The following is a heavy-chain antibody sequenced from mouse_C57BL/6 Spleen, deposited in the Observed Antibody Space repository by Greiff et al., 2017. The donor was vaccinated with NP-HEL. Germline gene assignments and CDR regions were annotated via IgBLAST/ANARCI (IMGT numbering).Heavy chain of an antibody. CDR1: GYSFTSYY. V-gene: IGHV1-66*01. J-gene: IGHJ2*01. D-gene: IGHD1-1*01. CDR3: AREGVLRYFDY. Sequence: VQLQQSGPELVKPGASVKISCKASGYSFTSYYIHWVKQRPGQGLEWIGWIYPGSGNTKYNEKFKGKATLTADTSSSTAYMQLSSLTSEDSAVYYCAREGVLRYFDYWGQGTTLTVSS. CDR2: IYPGSGNT.